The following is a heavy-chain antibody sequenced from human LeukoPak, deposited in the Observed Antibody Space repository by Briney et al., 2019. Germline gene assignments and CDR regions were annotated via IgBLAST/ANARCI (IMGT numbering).Heavy chain of an antibody. CDR2: ISYDGSNK. CDR1: GFTFSSYA. V-gene: IGHV3-30*04. CDR3: ARVLRYCSGGNCYSGGLGYMDV. Sequence: GGSLRLSCAASGFTFSSYAMHWVRQAPGKGLEWVAVISYDGSNKYYADSVKGRFTISRDNAKNSLFLQMNSLRAEDTAVYYCARVLRYCSGGNCYSGGLGYMDVWGKGTTVTISS. D-gene: IGHD2-15*01. J-gene: IGHJ6*03.